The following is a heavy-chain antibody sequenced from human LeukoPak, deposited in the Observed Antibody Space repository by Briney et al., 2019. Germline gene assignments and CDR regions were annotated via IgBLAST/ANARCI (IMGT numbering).Heavy chain of an antibody. CDR3: ARDHDYGDYVLDY. J-gene: IGHJ4*02. Sequence: PGGSLRLSCAASGFTFSSYAMSWVRQAPGKGLEWVSSISSSSSYIYYADSVKGRFTISRDNAKNSLYLQMNSLRAEDTAVYYCARDHDYGDYVLDYWGQGTLVTVSS. CDR1: GFTFSSYA. D-gene: IGHD4-17*01. V-gene: IGHV3-21*01. CDR2: ISSSSSYI.